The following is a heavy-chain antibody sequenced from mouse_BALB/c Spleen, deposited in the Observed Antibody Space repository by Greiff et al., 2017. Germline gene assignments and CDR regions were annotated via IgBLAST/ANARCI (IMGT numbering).Heavy chain of an antibody. CDR1: GFTFSSYA. D-gene: IGHD2-4*01. CDR2: ISSGGST. CDR3: ARGYDSHWYFDV. J-gene: IGHJ1*01. V-gene: IGHV5-6-5*01. Sequence: EVMLVESGGGLVKPGGSLKLSCAASGFTFSSYAMSWVRQTPEKRLEWVASISSGGSTYYPDSVKGRFTISRDNARNILYLQMSSLRSEDTAMYYCARGYDSHWYFDVWGAGTTVTVSS.